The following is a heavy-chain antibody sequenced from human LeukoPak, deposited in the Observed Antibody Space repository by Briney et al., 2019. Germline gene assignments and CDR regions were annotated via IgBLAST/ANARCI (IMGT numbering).Heavy chain of an antibody. V-gene: IGHV3-7*03. D-gene: IGHD1-26*01. CDR1: GFTFSSYW. CDR3: ARAYSGSSKDAFDI. J-gene: IGHJ3*02. Sequence: GGSLRLSCAASGFTFSSYWMSWVRQAPGKGLEWVANIKQDGSEKYYVDSVKGRFTISRDNAKNSLYLQMNSLRAEDTAVYYCARAYSGSSKDAFDIWGQGTMVTVSS. CDR2: IKQDGSEK.